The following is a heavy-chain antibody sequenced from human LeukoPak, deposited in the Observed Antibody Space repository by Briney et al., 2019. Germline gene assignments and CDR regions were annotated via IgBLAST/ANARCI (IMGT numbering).Heavy chain of an antibody. D-gene: IGHD6-19*01. V-gene: IGHV1-2*02. Sequence: ASVKVSCKASGYSFTGYYMHWVRQAPGQGLEWMGWINPNSGGTSYAQKFQGRVTMTRDTSISTAYMELSRLRSDDTAVYYCARDRPGWYFPLSYWGQGTLVTVSS. CDR3: ARDRPGWYFPLSY. CDR2: INPNSGGT. J-gene: IGHJ4*02. CDR1: GYSFTGYY.